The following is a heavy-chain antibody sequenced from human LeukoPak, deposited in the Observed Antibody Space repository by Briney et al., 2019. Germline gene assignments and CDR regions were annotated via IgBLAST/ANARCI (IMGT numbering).Heavy chain of an antibody. CDR1: GGSISSYY. Sequence: SETLSLTCTVSGGSISSYYWSWIRQPPGKGLEWIGYIYYSGSTNYNPSLKSRVTISVDTSKNQFSLKLSSVTAADTAVYYCAKSRGYSYAYYGMDVWGQGTTVTVPS. CDR3: AKSRGYSYAYYGMDV. CDR2: IYYSGST. V-gene: IGHV4-59*01. J-gene: IGHJ6*02. D-gene: IGHD5-18*01.